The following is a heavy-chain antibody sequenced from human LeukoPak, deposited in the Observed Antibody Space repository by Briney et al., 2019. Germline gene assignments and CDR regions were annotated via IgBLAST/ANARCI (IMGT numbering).Heavy chain of an antibody. Sequence: PGGSLRLSCAASGFTFSSYSMTWVRQAPGKGLEWVSYISSSSTIYYADSVKGRFTISRDNAKNSLYLQMNSLRDEDTAVYYCASMGSMNAFDIWGQGTMVTVSS. V-gene: IGHV3-48*02. CDR2: ISSSSTI. CDR3: ASMGSMNAFDI. J-gene: IGHJ3*02. CDR1: GFTFSSYS. D-gene: IGHD1-26*01.